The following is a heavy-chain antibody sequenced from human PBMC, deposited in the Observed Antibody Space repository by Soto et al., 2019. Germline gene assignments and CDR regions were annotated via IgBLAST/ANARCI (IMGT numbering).Heavy chain of an antibody. V-gene: IGHV3-9*01. D-gene: IGHD3-16*02. CDR1: GFKFDDYA. CDR2: ISWNSGSI. Sequence: EVQLVESGGALVQPGRSLRLSCVASGFKFDDYAMHWVRQAPGQGLEWVAGISWNSGSIGYAESVKGRFTISRDSADNSLYLQMNRLRAEDTALYYCVKDSDYVWGSYRSWFDPWGQGTLVTVSS. J-gene: IGHJ5*02. CDR3: VKDSDYVWGSYRSWFDP.